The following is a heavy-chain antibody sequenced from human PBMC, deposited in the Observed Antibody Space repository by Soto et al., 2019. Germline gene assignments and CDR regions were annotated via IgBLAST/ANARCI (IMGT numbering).Heavy chain of an antibody. CDR2: ISYDGSNK. CDR1: GFTFSSYA. CDR3: ARDLSSSRYYYGMDV. Sequence: SLRLSCAASGFTFSSYAMHWVRQAPVKGLEWVAVISYDGSNKYYADSVKGRFTISRDNSKNTLYLQMNSLRAEDTAVYYCARDLSSSRYYYGMDVWGQGTTVTAP. V-gene: IGHV3-30-3*01. J-gene: IGHJ6*02. D-gene: IGHD6-6*01.